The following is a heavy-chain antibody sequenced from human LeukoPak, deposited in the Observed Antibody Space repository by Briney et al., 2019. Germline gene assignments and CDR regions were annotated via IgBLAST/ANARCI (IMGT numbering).Heavy chain of an antibody. D-gene: IGHD1-26*01. V-gene: IGHV1-2*02. CDR3: ARDGSGTYYGDY. CDR2: IKPNSGGT. CDR1: GYTFTDYF. Sequence: ASVKASCKASGYTFTDYFIQWVRQAPGQGLEWMGWIKPNSGGTNYAQKFQGRVTMTRDTSISTAYMELSRLESDDTAVYYCARDGSGTYYGDYWGQGTLLTVSS. J-gene: IGHJ4*02.